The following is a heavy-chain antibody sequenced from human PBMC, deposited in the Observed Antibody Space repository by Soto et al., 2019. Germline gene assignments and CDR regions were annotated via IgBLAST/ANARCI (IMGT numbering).Heavy chain of an antibody. CDR2: VDTSGIT. CDR3: ARAGNYDVLSGRMYYFDS. V-gene: IGHV4-39*07. Sequence: SETLSLTCTVSGGSISSGGYYWTWIRQAPRRGLEWIGEVDTSGITNYNPSLESRVTFSIDTSNSQFSLRLSSVTAADTAVYFCARAGNYDVLSGRMYYFDSWGQGTPVTVSS. J-gene: IGHJ4*02. D-gene: IGHD3-3*01. CDR1: GGSISSGGYY.